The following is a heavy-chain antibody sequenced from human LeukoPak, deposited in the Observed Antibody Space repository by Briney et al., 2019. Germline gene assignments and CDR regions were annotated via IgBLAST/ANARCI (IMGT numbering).Heavy chain of an antibody. Sequence: SETLSLTCTVSGVSISDYYWSWLRQPPGKGLEWIGYISYTGITKNNPPLESRVAISVDSSKNQISLKMSSVTAEDTAVYYCARGGYYFERSGSLDYWGQGSLVTVSS. D-gene: IGHD3-22*01. V-gene: IGHV4-59*01. CDR3: ARGGYYFERSGSLDY. CDR1: GVSISDYY. J-gene: IGHJ4*02. CDR2: ISYTGIT.